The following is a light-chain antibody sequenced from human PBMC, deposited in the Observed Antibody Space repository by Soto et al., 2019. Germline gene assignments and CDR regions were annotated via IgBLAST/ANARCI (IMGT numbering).Light chain of an antibody. CDR1: QDIRTE. Sequence: IQMTRSPSSLSASVRDRVTITCRASQDIRTELGWYQQKPGKAPRLLIYGTFSLQSGVPSRFSGSGSGTDFTLTISSLQPDDFATYYCLQDFKYPRTFGQGTKVDIK. CDR2: GTF. J-gene: IGKJ1*01. CDR3: LQDFKYPRT. V-gene: IGKV1-6*01.